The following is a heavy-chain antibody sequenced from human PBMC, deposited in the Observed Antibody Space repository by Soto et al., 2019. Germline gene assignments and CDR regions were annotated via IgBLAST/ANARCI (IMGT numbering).Heavy chain of an antibody. CDR3: ARIDADGGFDY. J-gene: IGHJ4*02. CDR1: GDSVSSDSAA. D-gene: IGHD4-17*01. CDR2: TYYRSKWNT. Sequence: PSQTLSLTCVISGDSVSSDSAAWFWIRQSPSGGLKWLGRTYYRSKWNTDYAVSVRSRLTIDTDTSKNQFSLELKSVTPEDTAVYYCARIDADGGFDYWGQGTLVTVSS. V-gene: IGHV6-1*01.